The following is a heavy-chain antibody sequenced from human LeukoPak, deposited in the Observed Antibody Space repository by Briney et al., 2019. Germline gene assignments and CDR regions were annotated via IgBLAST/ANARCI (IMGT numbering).Heavy chain of an antibody. Sequence: PSETLSLTCTVSSGSISSSSYYWGWIRQPPGKGLEWIGSIYYSGNTYYNPSLKSRVTISVDTSKNQFSLKLSSVTAADTAVYYCARHGALQTISSRSFDYWGQGALVTVSS. CDR1: SGSISSSSYY. V-gene: IGHV4-39*07. CDR3: ARHGALQTISSRSFDY. D-gene: IGHD6-6*01. J-gene: IGHJ4*02. CDR2: IYYSGNT.